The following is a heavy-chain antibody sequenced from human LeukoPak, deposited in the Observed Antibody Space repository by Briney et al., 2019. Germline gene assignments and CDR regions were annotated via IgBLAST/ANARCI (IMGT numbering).Heavy chain of an antibody. V-gene: IGHV3-23*01. CDR3: AKSLLGGDFIDAFDI. CDR2: ISGSGGST. Sequence: PGGSLRLSCAASGFTVSSNYMSWVRQAPGKGLEWVSAISGSGGSTYYADSVKGRFTISRDNSKNTLYLQMNSLRAEDTAVYYCAKSLLGGDFIDAFDIWGQGTMVTVSS. J-gene: IGHJ3*02. D-gene: IGHD2-21*02. CDR1: GFTVSSNY.